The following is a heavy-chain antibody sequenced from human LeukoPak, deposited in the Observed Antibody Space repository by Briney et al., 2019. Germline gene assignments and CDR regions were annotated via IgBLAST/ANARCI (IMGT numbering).Heavy chain of an antibody. CDR1: GFTFSSYA. D-gene: IGHD3-22*01. Sequence: GRSLRLSCAASGFTFSSYAMHWVRQAPGKGLEWVAFIRYDGSNKYYADSVKGRFTISRDNSKNTLYLQMNRLRAEDTAVYYCAKDFSVYYYDSRVLDYWGQGTLVTVSS. J-gene: IGHJ4*02. CDR3: AKDFSVYYYDSRVLDY. CDR2: IRYDGSNK. V-gene: IGHV3-30*02.